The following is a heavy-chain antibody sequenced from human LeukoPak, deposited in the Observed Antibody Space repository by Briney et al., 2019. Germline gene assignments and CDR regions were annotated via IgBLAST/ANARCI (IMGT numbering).Heavy chain of an antibody. CDR1: GGSISSYY. J-gene: IGHJ5*02. D-gene: IGHD5-18*01. V-gene: IGHV4-4*07. CDR2: IYTSGST. CDR3: ARTTGWLKFDP. Sequence: WETLSLTCTVSGGSISSYYWTWIRQPAGKGLEWIGRIYTSGSTNYNPSLKSRVTMSVDTSKNQFSLKLSSATAADTAVYYCARTTGWLKFDPWGQGTLVTVSS.